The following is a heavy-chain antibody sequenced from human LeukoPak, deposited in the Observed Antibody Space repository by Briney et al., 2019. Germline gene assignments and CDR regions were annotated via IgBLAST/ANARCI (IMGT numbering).Heavy chain of an antibody. D-gene: IGHD3-22*01. CDR3: ARDRTPYDGNGYYDAHDI. CDR1: GFTFSSYW. V-gene: IGHV3-7*01. CDR2: IRQDESEK. Sequence: PGGSLRLSCAASGFTFSSYWMSWVRQAPGKGLEWVANIRQDESEKYFVDSVKGRFIISRDNAKNSLYLQMNSLRAEDTAVYYCARDRTPYDGNGYYDAHDIWGQGTMVTVSS. J-gene: IGHJ3*02.